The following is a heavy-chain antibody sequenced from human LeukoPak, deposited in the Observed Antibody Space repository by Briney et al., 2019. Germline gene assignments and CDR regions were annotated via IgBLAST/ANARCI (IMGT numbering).Heavy chain of an antibody. J-gene: IGHJ4*02. CDR2: INAGNGNT. V-gene: IGHV1-3*01. Sequence: ASVKVSCKASGYTFTSYAMHWVRQAPGQRLEWMGWINAGNGNTKYSQKFQGRVTITRDTSASTAYMELSSLRSEDTAVNYCARLYSGSPRVVYYFDYWGQGTLVTVSS. CDR3: ARLYSGSPRVVYYFDY. D-gene: IGHD1-26*01. CDR1: GYTFTSYA.